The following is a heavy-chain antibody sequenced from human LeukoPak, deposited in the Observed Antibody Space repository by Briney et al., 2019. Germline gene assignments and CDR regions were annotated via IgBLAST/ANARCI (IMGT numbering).Heavy chain of an antibody. CDR2: MNPNSGNT. CDR1: GYTSTSYD. Sequence: ASVKVSCKASGYTSTSYDINWVRQATGQGHEWMGWMNPNSGNTGYAQKFQGRVTMTRNTSISTAYMELSSLRSEDTAVYYCARDYYDSSGYYLFDYWGQGTLVTVSS. D-gene: IGHD3-22*01. J-gene: IGHJ4*02. V-gene: IGHV1-8*01. CDR3: ARDYYDSSGYYLFDY.